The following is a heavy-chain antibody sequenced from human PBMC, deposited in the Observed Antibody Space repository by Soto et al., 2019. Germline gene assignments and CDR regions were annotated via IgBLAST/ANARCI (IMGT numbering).Heavy chain of an antibody. D-gene: IGHD3-3*01. CDR2: IYYSGGT. Sequence: SETLSLTCTVSGGSISSGGYYWSWIRQHPGKGLEWIGYIYYSGGTYYNPSLKSRVTISVDTSKNQFSLKLSSVTAADTAVYYCARDLTSTYYDFWSGYYTNYGMDVWGQGTTVTVSS. J-gene: IGHJ6*02. CDR3: ARDLTSTYYDFWSGYYTNYGMDV. V-gene: IGHV4-31*03. CDR1: GGSISSGGYY.